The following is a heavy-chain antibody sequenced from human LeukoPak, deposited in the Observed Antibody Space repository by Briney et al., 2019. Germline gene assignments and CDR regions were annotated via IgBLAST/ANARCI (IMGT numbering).Heavy chain of an antibody. CDR3: ANFGGDIVVVPAAFDY. CDR1: GFTFSSYA. V-gene: IGHV3-30-3*01. D-gene: IGHD2-2*01. Sequence: GGSLRLSCAASGFTFSSYAMHWVRQAPGKGLEWVALISDDGSKKYYADSVKGRFTISRDNSKNTLYLQMNSLRAEDTAVYYCANFGGDIVVVPAAFDYWGQGTLVTVSS. CDR2: ISDDGSKK. J-gene: IGHJ4*02.